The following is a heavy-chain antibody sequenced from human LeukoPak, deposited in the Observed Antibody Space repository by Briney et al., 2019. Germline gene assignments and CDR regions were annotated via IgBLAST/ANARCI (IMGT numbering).Heavy chain of an antibody. Sequence: GASVKVSCKASGYTFTDHYLHWLRQAPGQGLEYLGWINPNGGSTSYAQKFQGRVTMTRDMSSSTVYMELNSLRSEDTAVYYCATYYYGSGPEKWGQGTLVTVSS. V-gene: IGHV1-46*01. CDR1: GYTFTDHY. CDR3: ATYYYGSGPEK. J-gene: IGHJ4*02. CDR2: INPNGGST. D-gene: IGHD3-10*01.